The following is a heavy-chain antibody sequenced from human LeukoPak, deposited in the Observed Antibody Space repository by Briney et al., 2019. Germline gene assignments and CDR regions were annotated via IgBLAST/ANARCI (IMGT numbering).Heavy chain of an antibody. CDR3: AKDRSAYYDILTGYEGLDY. Sequence: PGGSLRLSCAASGFTFDDYAMHWVRQAPGKGLEWVSGISRNSGSIGYADSVKGRFTISRDNAKNSLYLQMNSLRAEDTALYYCAKDRSAYYDILTGYEGLDYWGQGTLVTVSS. J-gene: IGHJ4*02. CDR2: ISRNSGSI. D-gene: IGHD3-9*01. CDR1: GFTFDDYA. V-gene: IGHV3-9*01.